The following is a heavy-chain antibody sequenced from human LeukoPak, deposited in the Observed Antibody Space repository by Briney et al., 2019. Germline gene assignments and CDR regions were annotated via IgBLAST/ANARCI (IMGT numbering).Heavy chain of an antibody. CDR3: ARVYYGSGSYYTFDY. Sequence: GSSVKVSCKASGGTFSSYAISWVRQAPGQGLEWMGRIIPILGIANYAQKFQGRVTITADKSTSTAYMELSSLRSEDTAVYYCARVYYGSGSYYTFDYWGQGTLVTVSS. CDR2: IIPILGIA. J-gene: IGHJ4*02. D-gene: IGHD3-10*01. V-gene: IGHV1-69*04. CDR1: GGTFSSYA.